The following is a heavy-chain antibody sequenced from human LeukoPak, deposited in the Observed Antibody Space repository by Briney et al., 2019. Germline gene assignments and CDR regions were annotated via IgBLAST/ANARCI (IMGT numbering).Heavy chain of an antibody. CDR2: INHSGST. CDR1: GGSFSGFY. V-gene: IGHV4-34*01. J-gene: IGHJ4*02. CDR3: ARVPPYCGGDCYFDY. Sequence: SSETLSLTCAVYGGSFSGFYWSWIRQPPGKGLEWIGEINHSGSTNYNPSLKSRVTISVDTSKNQFSLKLSSVTAADTAVYYCARVPPYCGGDCYFDYWGQGTLVTVSA. D-gene: IGHD2-21*02.